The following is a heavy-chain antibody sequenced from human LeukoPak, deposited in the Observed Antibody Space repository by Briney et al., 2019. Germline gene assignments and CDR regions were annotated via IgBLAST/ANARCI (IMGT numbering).Heavy chain of an antibody. CDR2: IAYDGSVK. CDR1: GFPFSTFG. J-gene: IGHJ4*02. Sequence: GRSLRLSCAASGFPFSTFGMHWVRQAPGKGLEWVAAIAYDGSVKYYPDSLKGRLTISRDNSKNTLYLLMNSLRTEDTAVYSCAKDRTVVGATSFDYWGLGTLVTVSS. CDR3: AKDRTVVGATSFDY. V-gene: IGHV3-30*18. D-gene: IGHD1-26*01.